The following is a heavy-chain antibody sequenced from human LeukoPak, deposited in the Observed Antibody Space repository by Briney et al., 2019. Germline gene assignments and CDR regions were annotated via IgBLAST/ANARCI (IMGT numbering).Heavy chain of an antibody. CDR3: ARDSSSWYHYFDY. CDR2: TYYSGST. Sequence: PSETLSLTCTVSGGSISSYYWSWIRQPPGKGLEWIGYTYYSGSTNYNPSLKSRVTISVDTSKNQFSLKLSSVTAADTAVYCARDSSSWYHYFDYWGQGTLVTVSS. CDR1: GGSISSYY. V-gene: IGHV4-59*01. D-gene: IGHD6-13*01. J-gene: IGHJ4*02.